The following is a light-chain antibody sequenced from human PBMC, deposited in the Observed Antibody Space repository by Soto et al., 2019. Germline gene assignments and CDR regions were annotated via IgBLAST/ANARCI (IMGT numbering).Light chain of an antibody. Sequence: EVVMTQSPSTLSVSPGERARLSCRASQRISSNLAWYQQRRGQAPRLLIYGASTRAPGIPARFSGSGSETEFTLTISSLQSEDFAVYYCQHYNNWPPWTFGQGTKVDIK. CDR1: QRISSN. CDR3: QHYNNWPPWT. V-gene: IGKV3-15*01. CDR2: GAS. J-gene: IGKJ1*01.